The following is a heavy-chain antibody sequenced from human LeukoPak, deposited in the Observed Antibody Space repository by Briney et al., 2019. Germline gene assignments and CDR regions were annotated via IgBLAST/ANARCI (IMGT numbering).Heavy chain of an antibody. J-gene: IGHJ4*02. CDR3: ARDPYSTGIAVAGHDY. V-gene: IGHV3-21*01. Sequence: GGSLRLSCAASGFTFRSYSMNWGRHAPGKRLERGSSIRSSSSYIYYADSVKGRFTISRDNAKNSLYLQMNSLRAEDTAVYYCARDPYSTGIAVAGHDYWGQGTLVTVSS. CDR2: IRSSSSYI. D-gene: IGHD6-19*01. CDR1: GFTFRSYS.